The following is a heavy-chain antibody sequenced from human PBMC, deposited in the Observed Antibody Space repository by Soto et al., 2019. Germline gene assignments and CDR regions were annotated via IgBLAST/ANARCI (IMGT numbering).Heavy chain of an antibody. CDR3: AKSSGGGTVTTYYY. J-gene: IGHJ4*02. CDR1: GFTFSSYA. D-gene: IGHD4-17*01. V-gene: IGHV3-23*01. CDR2: ISGSGGST. Sequence: EVQLLESGGGLVQPGGSLRLSCAASGFTFSSYAMSWVRQAPGKGLEWVSAISGSGGSTYYADSGKGRFTISRDNSKNTLYLQMNSLRAEDTAVYYCAKSSGGGTVTTYYYWGQGTLVTVSS.